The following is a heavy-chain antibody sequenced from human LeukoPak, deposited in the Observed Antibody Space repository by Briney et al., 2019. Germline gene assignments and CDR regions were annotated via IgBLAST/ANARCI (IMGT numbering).Heavy chain of an antibody. J-gene: IGHJ4*02. CDR2: IYPRDSDT. Sequence: GESLKISCQVSGYDFVSKWIGWVRQMPGKGLEWIGIIYPRDSDTRYRPSFQGQVTISADRSTATAYLQWSSLKASDTAIYYCGRRGDYFDFWGQGTLVTVSS. V-gene: IGHV5-51*01. D-gene: IGHD3-10*01. CDR1: GYDFVSKW. CDR3: GRRGDYFDF.